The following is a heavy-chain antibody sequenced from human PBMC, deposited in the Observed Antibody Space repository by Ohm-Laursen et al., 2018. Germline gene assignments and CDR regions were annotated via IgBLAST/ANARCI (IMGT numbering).Heavy chain of an antibody. J-gene: IGHJ4*02. V-gene: IGHV4-4*07. CDR2: IYSSGNT. D-gene: IGHD1-26*01. CDR1: GGSISSYY. CDR3: ARTVGAVDF. Sequence: TLSLTCTVSGGSISSYYCNWIRQPAGKGLEWIGRIYSSGNTNYNPSLRSRVTMSVDTSKNQFSLKLNSVTAADTAVYYCARTVGAVDFWGQGILVTVSS.